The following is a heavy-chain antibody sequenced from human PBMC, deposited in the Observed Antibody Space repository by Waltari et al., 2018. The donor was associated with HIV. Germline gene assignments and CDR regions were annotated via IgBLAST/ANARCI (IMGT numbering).Heavy chain of an antibody. J-gene: IGHJ4*02. D-gene: IGHD3-3*01. V-gene: IGHV3-66*01. CDR1: GFTVSSNY. Sequence: EVQLVESGGGLVQPGGSLRLSCAASGFTVSSNYIGWVPQAPGKGLEWVSVIYSGGSTYYADSVKGRFTISRDNSKNTLYLQMNSLRAEDTAVYYCARDRGDFWSGYFDYWGQGTLVTVSS. CDR2: IYSGGST. CDR3: ARDRGDFWSGYFDY.